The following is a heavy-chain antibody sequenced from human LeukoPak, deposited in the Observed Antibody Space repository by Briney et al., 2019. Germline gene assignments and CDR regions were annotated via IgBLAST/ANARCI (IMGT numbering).Heavy chain of an antibody. CDR3: ASNWNAFPRYYFDY. CDR2: IIPIFGTA. V-gene: IGHV1-69*01. D-gene: IGHD1-20*01. J-gene: IGHJ4*02. CDR1: GGTFSSYA. Sequence: GSSVKVSCKASGGTFSSYAFSWVRQAPGQGLEWMGGIIPIFGTANYAQKFQGRVTITADESTSTAYMELSSLRSEDTAVYYCASNWNAFPRYYFDYRGQGTMVTVSS.